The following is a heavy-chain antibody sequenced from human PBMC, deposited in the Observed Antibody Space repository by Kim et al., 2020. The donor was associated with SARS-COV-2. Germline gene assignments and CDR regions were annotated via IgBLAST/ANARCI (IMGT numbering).Heavy chain of an antibody. Sequence: SVKVSCKASGGTFSSYAISWVRQAPGQGLEWMGGIIPIFGTANYAQKFQGRVTITADESTSTAYMELSSLRSEDTAVYYCARGSYNWNDGGGGWFDPWGQGTLVTVSS. CDR1: GGTFSSYA. V-gene: IGHV1-69*13. CDR2: IIPIFGTA. D-gene: IGHD1-20*01. CDR3: ARGSYNWNDGGGGWFDP. J-gene: IGHJ5*02.